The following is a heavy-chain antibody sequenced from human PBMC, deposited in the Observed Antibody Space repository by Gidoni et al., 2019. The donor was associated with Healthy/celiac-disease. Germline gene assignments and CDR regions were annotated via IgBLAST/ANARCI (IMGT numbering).Heavy chain of an antibody. J-gene: IGHJ4*02. V-gene: IGHV1-69*01. CDR3: ARGPGDLGVMYYFDS. CDR2: IIPIFGTA. Sequence: QVQLVQSGAEVKKPGSSVTVSCKDSGGTCSSYAISWVRQAPGQGLEWLGGIIPIFGTANYAPKFQGRVTIPADDSTSTAYMELISLRSEDTAVYYCARGPGDLGVMYYFDSWGQGTLVTVSS. CDR1: GGTCSSYA. D-gene: IGHD7-27*01.